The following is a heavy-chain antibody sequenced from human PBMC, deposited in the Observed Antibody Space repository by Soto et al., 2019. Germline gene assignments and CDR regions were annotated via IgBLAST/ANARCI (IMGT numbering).Heavy chain of an antibody. J-gene: IGHJ4*02. CDR2: INHSGST. Sequence: SETLSLTCAVYGGSFSGYYWTWIRQPPGTGLEWIGEINHSGSTNYNPSLKSRVTISVDTSENQFSLKLTSVTAADTAVYYCARDKIPGLFAYWGQGTLVTVSS. CDR1: GGSFSGYY. V-gene: IGHV4-34*01. D-gene: IGHD2-21*01. CDR3: ARDKIPGLFAY.